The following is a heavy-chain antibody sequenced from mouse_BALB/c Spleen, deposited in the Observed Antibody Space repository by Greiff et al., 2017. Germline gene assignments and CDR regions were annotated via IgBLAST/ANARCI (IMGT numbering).Heavy chain of an antibody. Sequence: QLKESGPELVKPGASVKMSCKASGYTFTSYVMHWVEQKPGQGLEWIGYINPYNDGTKYNEKFKGKATLTSDKSSSTAYMQLSSLKSEDSAVYFCARRITTGAFDVWGAGTTVTVSS. CDR2: INPYNDGT. J-gene: IGHJ1*01. D-gene: IGHD2-4*01. CDR1: GYTFTSYV. V-gene: IGHV1-14*01. CDR3: ARRITTGAFDV.